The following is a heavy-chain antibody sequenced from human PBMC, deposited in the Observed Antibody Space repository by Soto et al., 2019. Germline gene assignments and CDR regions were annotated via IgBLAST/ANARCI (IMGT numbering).Heavy chain of an antibody. CDR1: GFSLSTSGVG. D-gene: IGHD1-1*01. CDR3: ARGFATLPVFAFDI. Sequence: QGTLKESGPTLVKPTQTLTLTCSFSGFSLSTSGVGVGWIRQSPGKALEWLALIYWSGDEHYRPSLKSRLSIIKDTSKHHVVLIMTDMDPVDKATDYRARGFATLPVFAFDIWGQGTMVTVSS. CDR2: IYWSGDE. V-gene: IGHV2-5*01. J-gene: IGHJ3*02.